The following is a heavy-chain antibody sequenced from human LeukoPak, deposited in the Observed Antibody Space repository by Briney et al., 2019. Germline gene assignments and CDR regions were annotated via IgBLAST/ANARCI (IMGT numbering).Heavy chain of an antibody. D-gene: IGHD3-16*01. CDR1: GFTLSSKY. CDR2: ICASRENT. V-gene: IGHV3-53*01. J-gene: IGHJ4*02. CDR3: STPRGEVRLLDF. Sequence: GGAQTLSCAACGFTLSSKYMSWLRQAPGQGLEGVAAICASRENTYYEDSVKGRFTISRDNSRNTVYLQMDTLSAEDTARYFFSTPRGEVRLLDFWGQGTLVTVSS.